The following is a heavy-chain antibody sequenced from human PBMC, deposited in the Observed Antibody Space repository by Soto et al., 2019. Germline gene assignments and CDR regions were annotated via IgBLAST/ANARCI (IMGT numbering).Heavy chain of an antibody. CDR1: GFTFSNYA. Sequence: LRLSCAASGFTFSNYAMHWVRQAPGKGLEWVTIISYDGSNKYYADSVKGRFTISRDNSKNTLYLRMNSLRAEDTAVYYCAIPYDSSGYNWGPFDYWGQGTLVTVSS. CDR2: ISYDGSNK. D-gene: IGHD3-22*01. J-gene: IGHJ4*02. CDR3: AIPYDSSGYNWGPFDY. V-gene: IGHV3-30-3*01.